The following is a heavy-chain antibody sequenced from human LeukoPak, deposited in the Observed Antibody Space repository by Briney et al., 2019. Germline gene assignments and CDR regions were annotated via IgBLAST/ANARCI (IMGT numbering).Heavy chain of an antibody. CDR2: ISWNSGSI. D-gene: IGHD2-2*01. CDR1: GFTFDDYA. V-gene: IGHV3-9*01. Sequence: SLRXSCAASGFTFDDYAMHWVRQAPGKGLEWVSGISWNSGSIGYADSVKGRFTISRDNAKNSLYLQMNSLRAEDTALYYCAKGRDKYQLLSKNWFDPWGQGTLVTVSS. CDR3: AKGRDKYQLLSKNWFDP. J-gene: IGHJ5*02.